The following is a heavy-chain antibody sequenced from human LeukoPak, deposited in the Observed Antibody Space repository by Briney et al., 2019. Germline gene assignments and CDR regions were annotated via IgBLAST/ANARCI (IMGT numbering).Heavy chain of an antibody. D-gene: IGHD1-14*01. J-gene: IGHJ4*02. Sequence: GGTLRLSCAASGFTFSSYGMSWVRQAPGKGLEWVSGVSGSGGSTYYADSVKGRFTISRDNSKNTPYLQMNSLKAEDTAVYYCAKPARTDYTDYWGRGTLVTVSS. CDR1: GFTFSSYG. CDR2: VSGSGGST. V-gene: IGHV3-23*01. CDR3: AKPARTDYTDY.